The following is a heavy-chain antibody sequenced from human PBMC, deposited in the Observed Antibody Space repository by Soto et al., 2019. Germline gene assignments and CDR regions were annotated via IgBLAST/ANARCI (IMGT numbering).Heavy chain of an antibody. V-gene: IGHV2-70*01. CDR3: ARIRLRGGGSSDLHSYYYYYYAMDV. D-gene: IGHD2-15*01. J-gene: IGHJ6*02. CDR1: GFSPSTSGMC. Sequence: SGPTLVNPTQTLTLTCTFSGFSPSTSGMCVSWIRQPPGKALEWLALIDWDDDKYYSTSLKTRLTISKDTSKNQVVLTMTNLDPVDTATYYCARIRLRGGGSSDLHSYYYYYYAMDVWGQGTTVTVSS. CDR2: IDWDDDK.